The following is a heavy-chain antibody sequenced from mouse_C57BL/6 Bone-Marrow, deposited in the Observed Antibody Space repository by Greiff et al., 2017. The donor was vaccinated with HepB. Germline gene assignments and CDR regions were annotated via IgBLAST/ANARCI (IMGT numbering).Heavy chain of an antibody. CDR2: INPSSGYT. CDR3: AGPYYYGSSYIDY. D-gene: IGHD1-1*01. V-gene: IGHV1-7*01. CDR1: GYTFTSYW. Sequence: VQLVESGAELAKPGASVKLSCKASGYTFTSYWMHWVKQRPGQGLEWIGYINPSSGYTKYNQKFKDKATLTADKSSSTAYMQLSSLTYEDSAVYYCAGPYYYGSSYIDYWGQGTTLTVSS. J-gene: IGHJ2*01.